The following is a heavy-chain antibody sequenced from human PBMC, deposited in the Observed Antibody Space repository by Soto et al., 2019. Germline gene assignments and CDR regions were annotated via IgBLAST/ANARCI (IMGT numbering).Heavy chain of an antibody. CDR3: ARNSSGWYGRSAFDI. D-gene: IGHD6-19*01. J-gene: IGHJ3*02. CDR1: GYTVTSYG. V-gene: IGHV1-18*01. Sequence: ASVKVSCKASGYTVTSYGISWVRQAPGQGLEWMGWISAYNGNTNYAQKLQGRVTMTTDTSTSTAYMELRSLRSDDTAVYYCARNSSGWYGRSAFDIWGQGTMVTVSS. CDR2: ISAYNGNT.